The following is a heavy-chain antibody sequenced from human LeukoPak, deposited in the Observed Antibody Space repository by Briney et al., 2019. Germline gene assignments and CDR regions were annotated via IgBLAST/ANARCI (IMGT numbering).Heavy chain of an antibody. CDR3: AKDGIRGYSYGYYYGMDV. Sequence: GGSLRLSCVASGFTFNTYCMSWVRQAPGKGLEWVSAISGSGGSTYYADSVKGRFTISRDNSKNTLYLQMNSLRAEDTAVYYCAKDGIRGYSYGYYYGMDVWGQGTTVTVSS. D-gene: IGHD5-18*01. CDR2: ISGSGGST. CDR1: GFTFNTYC. V-gene: IGHV3-23*01. J-gene: IGHJ6*02.